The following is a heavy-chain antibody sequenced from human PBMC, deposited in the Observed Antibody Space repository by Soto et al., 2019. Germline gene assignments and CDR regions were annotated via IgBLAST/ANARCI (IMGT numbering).Heavy chain of an antibody. Sequence: EVQLLDSGGGLVQRGGSLRLSCEASGFPFSTYAMTWVRQVPGKGLEWVSTTSNGGNTEFAESVRGRFTVFRDNSKNTIYLQMSSLRAEDSAIYFCARDFRPGLIVPTKSGFDPWGQGTPVTASS. D-gene: IGHD5-12*01. V-gene: IGHV3-23*01. CDR2: TSNGGNT. CDR1: GFPFSTYA. J-gene: IGHJ5*02. CDR3: ARDFRPGLIVPTKSGFDP.